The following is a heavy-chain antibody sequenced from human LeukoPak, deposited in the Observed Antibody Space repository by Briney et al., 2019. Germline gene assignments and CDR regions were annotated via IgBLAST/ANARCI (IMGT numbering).Heavy chain of an antibody. CDR3: ARAYSYGYAPNFDY. Sequence: PSETLSLTCTVSGGSISSYYWSWIRQPAGKGLEWIGRIYTSGSTNYNPSLKSRVTISVDTSKNQFSLKLSSVTAADTAVYYCARAYSYGYAPNFDYWGQGTLVTVSS. CDR1: GGSISSYY. D-gene: IGHD5-18*01. CDR2: IYTSGST. J-gene: IGHJ4*02. V-gene: IGHV4-4*07.